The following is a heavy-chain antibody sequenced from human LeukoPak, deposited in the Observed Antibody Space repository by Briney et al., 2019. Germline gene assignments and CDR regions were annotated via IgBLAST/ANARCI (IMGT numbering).Heavy chain of an antibody. CDR1: GGTFSSYA. Sequence: ASVKVSFKASGGTFSSYAISWVRQAPGQGLEWMGGIIPIFGTANYAQKFQGRVTITADESTSTAYMELSSLRSEDTAVYYCARTPYYYDSSGYYYFDYWGQGTLVTVSS. CDR2: IIPIFGTA. J-gene: IGHJ4*02. CDR3: ARTPYYYDSSGYYYFDY. D-gene: IGHD3-22*01. V-gene: IGHV1-69*13.